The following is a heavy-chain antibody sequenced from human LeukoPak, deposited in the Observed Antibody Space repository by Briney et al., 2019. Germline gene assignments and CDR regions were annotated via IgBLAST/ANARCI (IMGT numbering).Heavy chain of an antibody. CDR3: AKNGHGSGSYYPRTKYYFDY. D-gene: IGHD3-10*01. CDR1: GFTFSSYS. J-gene: IGHJ4*02. Sequence: GGSLRLSCAASGFTFSSYSMNWVRQAPGKGLEWVATISTSGGSTYYADFVKGRFTISRDNSKNTLYLQMNSLRAEDTAVYYCAKNGHGSGSYYPRTKYYFDYWGQGTLVTVSS. V-gene: IGHV3-23*01. CDR2: ISTSGGST.